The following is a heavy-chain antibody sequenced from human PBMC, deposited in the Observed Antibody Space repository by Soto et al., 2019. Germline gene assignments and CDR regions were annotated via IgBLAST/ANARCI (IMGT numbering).Heavy chain of an antibody. J-gene: IGHJ6*02. CDR3: VRGYDSSGYYQDYYYGMDV. D-gene: IGHD3-22*01. Sequence: GSLRLSCAASGFTFSNAGMNWVRQAPGKGLEWVGRIKSKTDGGTTDYAAPVKGRFTISRDDSKNTLYLQMNSLKTEDTAVYYCVRGYDSSGYYQDYYYGMDVWGQGTTVTVSS. CDR2: IKSKTDGGTT. V-gene: IGHV3-15*07. CDR1: GFTFSNAG.